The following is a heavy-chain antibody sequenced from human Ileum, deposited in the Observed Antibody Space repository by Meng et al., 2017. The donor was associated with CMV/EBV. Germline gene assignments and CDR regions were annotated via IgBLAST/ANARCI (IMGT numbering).Heavy chain of an antibody. Sequence: QVGLVQSGSEVKKPGASVKVSCKTSGYTFTNHNIAWVRQAPGQGLEWMGWISVHHGNTDYAQKYQDRVTMTRDTSTNTAYMELRSLTSDDTAMYYCARDNWGYDYWGQGTLVTVSS. CDR3: ARDNWGYDY. D-gene: IGHD7-27*01. CDR1: GYTFTNHN. V-gene: IGHV1-18*01. J-gene: IGHJ4*02. CDR2: ISVHHGNT.